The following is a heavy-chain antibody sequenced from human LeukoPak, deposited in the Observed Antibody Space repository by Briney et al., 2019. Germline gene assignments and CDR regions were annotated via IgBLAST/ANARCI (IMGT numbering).Heavy chain of an antibody. CDR1: GGSISSGDYY. D-gene: IGHD2-2*02. J-gene: IGHJ4*02. CDR3: ARYTTSRFDY. CDR2: IYYSGST. Sequence: SETLSLTCTVSGGSISSGDYYWSWIRQPPGKGLEWIGYIYYSGSTYYNPSLKSRVIIPVDTSNNQFSLKLSSVTAADTAVYYCARYTTSRFDYWGQGTLVTVSS. V-gene: IGHV4-30-4*08.